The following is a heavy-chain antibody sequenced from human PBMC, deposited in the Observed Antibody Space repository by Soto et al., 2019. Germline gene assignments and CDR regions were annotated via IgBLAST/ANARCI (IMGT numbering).Heavy chain of an antibody. CDR2: IYYSGST. CDR3: ARAPAPLYSRSWYYFDY. V-gene: IGHV4-59*01. Sequence: QVQLQESGPGLVKPSETLSLTCTVSGGSISSYYWSWIRQPPGKGLEWIGYIYYSGSTNYNPSLKSRVTISVDTSKNLFSLKLSSVTAADTAVYYCARAPAPLYSRSWYYFDYWGQGTLVTVSS. J-gene: IGHJ4*02. D-gene: IGHD6-13*01. CDR1: GGSISSYY.